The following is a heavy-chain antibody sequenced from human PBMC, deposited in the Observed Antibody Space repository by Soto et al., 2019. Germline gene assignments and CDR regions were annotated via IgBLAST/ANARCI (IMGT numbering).Heavy chain of an antibody. CDR1: GVTFSSYW. V-gene: IGHV3-7*04. J-gene: IGHJ4*02. Sequence: GGFLRLSCAASGVTFSSYWMSWVRQAPGRGLEWVGNIKEDGSEKYYVDSVNGRFTVSRDNAKNSLYLQMNSLRAEDTAVYYCARATGADKEDYWGQGTLVTVSS. D-gene: IGHD3-10*01. CDR2: IKEDGSEK. CDR3: ARATGADKEDY.